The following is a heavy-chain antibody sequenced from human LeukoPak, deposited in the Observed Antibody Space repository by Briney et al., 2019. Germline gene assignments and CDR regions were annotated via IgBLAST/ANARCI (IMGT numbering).Heavy chain of an antibody. CDR2: ISGSGGST. CDR1: GFTFSSYA. D-gene: IGHD3-3*01. CDR3: AKDLDTIFGVVIIPKGVFDY. V-gene: IGHV3-23*01. J-gene: IGHJ4*02. Sequence: GGSLRLSCAASGFTFSSYAMSWVRQAPGKGLEWVSAISGSGGSTYYADSVKGRFTISRDNPKNTLYLQMNSLRAEDTAVYYCAKDLDTIFGVVIIPKGVFDYWGQGTLVTVSS.